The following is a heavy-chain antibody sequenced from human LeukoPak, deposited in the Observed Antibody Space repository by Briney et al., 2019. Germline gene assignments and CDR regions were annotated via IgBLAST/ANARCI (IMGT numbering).Heavy chain of an antibody. Sequence: ASVKVSCKASGYTVSSYGISWVRQAPGQGLEWMGWSSTYNGNTDHAQKFQGRVTMTTDTSTSTAHMELRTLRSDDTAVYYCVRGGQGSAVTRRILDYWGQGTLVTVSS. CDR1: GYTVSSYG. CDR2: SSTYNGNT. D-gene: IGHD4-17*01. CDR3: VRGGQGSAVTRRILDY. J-gene: IGHJ4*02. V-gene: IGHV1-18*01.